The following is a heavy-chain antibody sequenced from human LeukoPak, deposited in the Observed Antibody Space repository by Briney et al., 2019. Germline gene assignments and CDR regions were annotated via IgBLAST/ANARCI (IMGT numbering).Heavy chain of an antibody. CDR2: IYPGDSDT. V-gene: IGHV5-51*04. D-gene: IGHD3-3*01. CDR3: ARDPRFVYYDFWSGYYSSDPPSYYYYYMDV. J-gene: IGHJ6*03. CDR1: GYSFTSYW. Sequence: GESLKISCKGSGYSFTSYWIDWVRQMPGKGLEWMGIIYPGDSDTRFSPSFQGQVTISADKPLSTAYLQWSSLKASDNAMYYCARDPRFVYYDFWSGYYSSDPPSYYYYYMDVWGKGTTVTVSS.